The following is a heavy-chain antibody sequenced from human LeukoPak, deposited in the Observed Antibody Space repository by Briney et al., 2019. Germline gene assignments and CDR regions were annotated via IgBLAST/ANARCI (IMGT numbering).Heavy chain of an antibody. Sequence: PSETLSLTCTVSGGSISSSSYYWGWIRQPPGKGLEWIGSIYYSGSTYYNPSLKSRVTISVDTSKNQFSLKLSSVTAADTAVYYCARGAYSSGSYFDYWGQGTLVTVSS. J-gene: IGHJ4*02. D-gene: IGHD6-19*01. CDR1: GGSISSSSYY. V-gene: IGHV4-39*07. CDR3: ARGAYSSGSYFDY. CDR2: IYYSGST.